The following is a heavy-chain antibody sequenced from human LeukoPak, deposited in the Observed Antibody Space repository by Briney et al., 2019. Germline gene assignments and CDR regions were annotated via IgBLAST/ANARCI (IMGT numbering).Heavy chain of an antibody. Sequence: PSETLSLTCAVYGGSFSGYYWSWIRQPPGKGLEWIGEINHSGSTNYNPSLKSRVTISVDTSKNQFSLKLSSVTAADTAVYYCARTPVVAAYFQHWGQGTPVTVSS. J-gene: IGHJ1*01. V-gene: IGHV4-34*01. D-gene: IGHD2-15*01. CDR2: INHSGST. CDR1: GGSFSGYY. CDR3: ARTPVVAAYFQH.